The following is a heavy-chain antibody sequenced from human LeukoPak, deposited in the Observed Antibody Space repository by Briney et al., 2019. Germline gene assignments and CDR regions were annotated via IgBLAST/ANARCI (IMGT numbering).Heavy chain of an antibody. D-gene: IGHD6-13*01. V-gene: IGHV4-59*11. J-gene: IGHJ2*01. CDR3: ARVIAAAGDWYFDL. Sequence: SETLSLTCTVSGGSISGHYWSWIRQPPGKELEWIGYIYYSGSTNYNPSLKSRVTISVDTSKNQFSLKLRSVTAADTAVYYCARVIAAAGDWYFDLWGRDTLVTVSS. CDR2: IYYSGST. CDR1: GGSISGHY.